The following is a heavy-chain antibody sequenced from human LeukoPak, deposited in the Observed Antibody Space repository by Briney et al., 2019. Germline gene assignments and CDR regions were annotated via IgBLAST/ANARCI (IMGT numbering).Heavy chain of an antibody. V-gene: IGHV4-34*01. CDR1: GGSFSGYY. Sequence: SETLSLTCAVYGGSFSGYYWSWIRQPPGKGLEWIGEINHSGSTNYNPSLKSRVTISVDTSKNQFSLKLTSVTAADTATYYCARETSLTGYASGLGFNYWGQGILVTVSS. D-gene: IGHD6-19*01. J-gene: IGHJ4*02. CDR2: INHSGST. CDR3: ARETSLTGYASGLGFNY.